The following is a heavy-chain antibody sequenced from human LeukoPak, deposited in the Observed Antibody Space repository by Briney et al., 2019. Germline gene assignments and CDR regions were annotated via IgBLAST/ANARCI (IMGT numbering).Heavy chain of an antibody. CDR2: ISAYNGNT. V-gene: IGHV1-18*01. CDR1: GYTFTSYG. J-gene: IGHJ3*02. CDR3: ARVGKNIVVVGAARGGVFDI. D-gene: IGHD2-2*01. Sequence: GASVKVSCKASGYTFTSYGISWVRQAPGQGLEWMGWISAYNGNTNYAQKLQGRVTMTTETSTSTAYMELRRLRSDDTAVYYCARVGKNIVVVGAARGGVFDIWGQGTVVTVSS.